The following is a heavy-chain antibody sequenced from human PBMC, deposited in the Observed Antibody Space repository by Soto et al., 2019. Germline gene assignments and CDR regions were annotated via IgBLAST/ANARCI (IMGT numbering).Heavy chain of an antibody. J-gene: IGHJ5*02. V-gene: IGHV1-58*02. CDR1: GFTFTSSA. Sequence: ASVKVSCKASGFTFTSSAMQWVRQARGQSLEWIGWIVVGSGNTNYAQKFQERVTITRDMSTSTAYMELSSLRSEDTAVYYCAAVVVVPAVMPGPLSGFDPWGQGTLVTVFS. D-gene: IGHD2-2*01. CDR3: AAVVVVPAVMPGPLSGFDP. CDR2: IVVGSGNT.